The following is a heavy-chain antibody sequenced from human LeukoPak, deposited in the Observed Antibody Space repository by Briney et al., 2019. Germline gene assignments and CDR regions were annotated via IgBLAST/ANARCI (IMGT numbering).Heavy chain of an antibody. CDR2: ISYDGSNK. J-gene: IGHJ4*02. V-gene: IGHV3-30*04. Sequence: PGGSLRLSCAASGFTFSSYAMRWVRQAPGKGLEWVAVISYDGSNKYYADSVKGRFTISRDNSKNTLYLQMNSLRAEDTAVYYCAKSLGSVLFDYWGQGTLVTVSS. CDR1: GFTFSSYA. CDR3: AKSLGSVLFDY. D-gene: IGHD3-10*01.